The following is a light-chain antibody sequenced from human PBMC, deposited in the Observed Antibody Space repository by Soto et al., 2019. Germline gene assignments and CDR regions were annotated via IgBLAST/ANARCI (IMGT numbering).Light chain of an antibody. CDR2: GAS. V-gene: IGKV3D-15*01. CDR3: QQYNNSLIT. CDR1: QSVSSN. J-gene: IGKJ5*01. Sequence: EIVITQSPATLSVSPGERATLSCRASQSVSSNLAWYPQTPGQAPRILIYGASTRATGIPARFSGSGAGTEFTLTISSLQSEDFAVYYRQQYNNSLITFGQGTRLEIK.